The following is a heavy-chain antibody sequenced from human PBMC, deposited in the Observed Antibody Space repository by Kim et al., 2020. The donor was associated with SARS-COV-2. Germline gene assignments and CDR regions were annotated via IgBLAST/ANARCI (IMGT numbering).Heavy chain of an antibody. V-gene: IGHV3-21*01. J-gene: IGHJ6*02. CDR3: AGVRGSRPRFYGMDV. Sequence: DAVKGRFTISRDNAKNSLYLQMNSLRAEDTAVYYCAGVRGSRPRFYGMDVWGQGTTVTVSS. D-gene: IGHD6-13*01.